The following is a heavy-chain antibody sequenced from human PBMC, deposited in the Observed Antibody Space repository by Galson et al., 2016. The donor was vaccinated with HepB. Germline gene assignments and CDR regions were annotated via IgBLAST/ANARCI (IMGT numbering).Heavy chain of an antibody. Sequence: SLRLSCAASGFTFSSYVMNWVRQAPGQGLEWVAVISSDGNIKFYADSVKGRFTISRANSKNTLYLQMDSLRAEDTAVYYCAKGLFDGTTYKAFHIWGQGTMVTVSS. CDR1: GFTFSSYV. CDR3: AKGLFDGTTYKAFHI. J-gene: IGHJ3*02. V-gene: IGHV3-30*18. D-gene: IGHD1-1*01. CDR2: ISSDGNIK.